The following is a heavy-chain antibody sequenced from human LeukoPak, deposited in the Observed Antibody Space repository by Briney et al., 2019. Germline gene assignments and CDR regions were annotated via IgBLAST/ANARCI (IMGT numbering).Heavy chain of an antibody. Sequence: SETLSLTCAVYGGSFSGYYWSWIRQPPGKGLEWIGEINHSGSTNYNPSLKSRVTISVDTSKNQFSLKLSSVTAADTAVYYCARGHHRRLQLGHPFDYWGQGTLVTVSS. J-gene: IGHJ4*02. CDR3: ARGHHRRLQLGHPFDY. V-gene: IGHV4-34*01. D-gene: IGHD5-24*01. CDR2: INHSGST. CDR1: GGSFSGYY.